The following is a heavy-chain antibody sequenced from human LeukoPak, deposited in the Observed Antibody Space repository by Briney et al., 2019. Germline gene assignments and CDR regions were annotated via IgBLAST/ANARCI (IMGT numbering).Heavy chain of an antibody. J-gene: IGHJ4*02. CDR2: VYPGDSDT. Sequence: KGGASLKISCKSSGYSFTSYWIGWVRQMPGKGVEWMGSVYPGDSDTRYSPSFQGQVTISAATSISTASLQWSRLKASDTAMYYCARLGGGSTSFSFDYWGQGTLVTVPS. V-gene: IGHV5-51*01. CDR1: GYSFTSYW. CDR3: ARLGGGSTSFSFDY. D-gene: IGHD2-2*01.